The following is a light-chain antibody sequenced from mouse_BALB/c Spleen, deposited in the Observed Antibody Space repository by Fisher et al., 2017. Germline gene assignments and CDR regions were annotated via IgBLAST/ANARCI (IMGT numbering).Light chain of an antibody. Sequence: DIVITQTTAIMSASPGEKVTITCSASSSVSYMNWYQQKPGSSPKIWIYGISNLASGVPARFSGSGSGTSYSLTISSMEAEDAATYYCHQRSSYLTFGAGTKLELK. CDR3: HQRSSYLT. CDR1: SSVSY. J-gene: IGKJ5*01. V-gene: IGKV4-90*01. CDR2: GIS.